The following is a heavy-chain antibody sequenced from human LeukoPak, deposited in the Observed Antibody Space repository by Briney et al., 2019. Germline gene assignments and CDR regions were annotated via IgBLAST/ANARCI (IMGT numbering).Heavy chain of an antibody. CDR1: GYTFTSYD. V-gene: IGHV1-8*01. CDR2: MNPNSGNT. D-gene: IGHD2-21*02. CDR3: AVPIVVVTATDAFDI. J-gene: IGHJ3*02. Sequence: ASVKVSCXASGYTFTSYDINWVRQATGQGLEWMGWMNPNSGNTGYAQRFQGRVTMTRNTSISTAYMELSSLRSEDTAVYYCAVPIVVVTATDAFDIWGQGTMVTVSS.